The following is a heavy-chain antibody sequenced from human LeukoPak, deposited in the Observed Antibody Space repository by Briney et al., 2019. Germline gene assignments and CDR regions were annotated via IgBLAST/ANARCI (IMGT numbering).Heavy chain of an antibody. J-gene: IGHJ4*02. V-gene: IGHV4-39*07. Sequence: SETLSLTCSVSGSSISRSSYYWGWIRQPPGKGLEWIGSLYNTESTYYNPSLQSRVTISVDTSKNQFSLKLSSVTAADTAVYYCARVYGSGSYMYLDYWGQGTLVTVSS. CDR1: GSSISRSSYY. CDR3: ARVYGSGSYMYLDY. D-gene: IGHD3-10*01. CDR2: LYNTEST.